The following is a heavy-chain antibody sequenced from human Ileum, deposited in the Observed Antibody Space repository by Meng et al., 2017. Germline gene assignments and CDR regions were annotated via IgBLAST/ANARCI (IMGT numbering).Heavy chain of an antibody. Sequence: VQLQEQGPGLVRPSGTLSLTCAVSSGSISSNTYWSWVRQPPGKGLEWIGQISHSGSAYYNPSLKSRVTMSVDKSKSQFSLMLTSVTAADTAIYYCARHGGYSQDFWGQGTLVTVSS. CDR3: ARHGGYSQDF. D-gene: IGHD4-23*01. V-gene: IGHV4-4*02. J-gene: IGHJ4*02. CDR1: SGSISSNTY. CDR2: ISHSGSA.